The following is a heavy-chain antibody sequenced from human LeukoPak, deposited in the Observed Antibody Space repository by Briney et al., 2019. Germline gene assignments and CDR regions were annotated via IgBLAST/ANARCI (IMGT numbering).Heavy chain of an antibody. CDR2: ISSNGGST. CDR1: GFTFSSYA. J-gene: IGHJ6*04. Sequence: GGSLRLSCAASGFTFSSYAMHWVRQAPGKGLEYVSAISSNGGSTYYANSVKGRFTISRDNSKNTLYLQMGSLRAEDMAVYYCAKSATYWGKGTTVTVSS. D-gene: IGHD1-26*01. V-gene: IGHV3-64*01. CDR3: AKSATY.